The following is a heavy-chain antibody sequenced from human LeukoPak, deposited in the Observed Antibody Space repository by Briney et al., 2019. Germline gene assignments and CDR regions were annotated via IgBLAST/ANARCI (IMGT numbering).Heavy chain of an antibody. V-gene: IGHV1-18*01. CDR2: ISAYNGNT. J-gene: IGHJ6*02. Sequence: ASVKVSCKASGGTFSSYAISWVRQAPGQGLEWMGWISAYNGNTNYAQKLQGRVTMTTDTSTSTAYMELRSLRSDDTAVYYCARDCSGGTCYIYGDYYYGMDVWGQGTTVTVSS. CDR1: GGTFSSYA. D-gene: IGHD2-15*01. CDR3: ARDCSGGTCYIYGDYYYGMDV.